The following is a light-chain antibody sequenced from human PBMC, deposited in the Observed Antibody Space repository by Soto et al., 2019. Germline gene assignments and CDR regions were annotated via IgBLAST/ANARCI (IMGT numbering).Light chain of an antibody. CDR1: SSDVSIYDL. J-gene: IGLJ2*01. CDR2: DVS. Sequence: QSALTQPASVSGSLGQSITISCTGTSSDVSIYDLVSWYQHHPGKAPKLIIYDVSNRPSGISVRFSGSKSGNMASLTISGLQAEDEADYYCSSYTSSRTLVFGGGTKLTVL. CDR3: SSYTSSRTLV. V-gene: IGLV2-14*03.